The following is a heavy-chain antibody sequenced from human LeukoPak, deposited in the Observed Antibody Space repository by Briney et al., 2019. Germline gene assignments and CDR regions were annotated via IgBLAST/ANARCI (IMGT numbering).Heavy chain of an antibody. J-gene: IGHJ5*02. CDR2: ISSSSSYI. V-gene: IGHV3-21*01. CDR3: ARGPSGKYQLLPNWFDP. D-gene: IGHD2-2*01. Sequence: GGSLRLSCAASGFTFSSCSMNWVRQAPGKGLEWVSSISSSSSYIYYADSVKGRFTISRDNAKNSLYLQMNSLRAEDTAVYYCARGPSGKYQLLPNWFDPWGQGTLVTVSS. CDR1: GFTFSSCS.